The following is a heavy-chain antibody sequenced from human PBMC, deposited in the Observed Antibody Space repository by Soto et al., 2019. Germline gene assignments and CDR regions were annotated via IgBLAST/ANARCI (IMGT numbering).Heavy chain of an antibody. V-gene: IGHV3-23*01. Sequence: EVQLLESGGGLLQPGGSLRLSCAASGLAFSSYAMSWVRQAPGKVLDWVSAISGRDGRTYYADSVKGRITSSRDNSKNTLFLQMSGLRAEDTALYYCAAFTYSISPLALFYWCQGTVVTFSS. J-gene: IGHJ4*02. CDR2: ISGRDGRT. CDR1: GLAFSSYA. D-gene: IGHD3-3*02. CDR3: AAFTYSISPLALFY.